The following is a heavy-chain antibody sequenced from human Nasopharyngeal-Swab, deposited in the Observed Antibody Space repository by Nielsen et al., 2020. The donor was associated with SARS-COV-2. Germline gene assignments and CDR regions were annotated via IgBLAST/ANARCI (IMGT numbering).Heavy chain of an antibody. D-gene: IGHD3-3*01. V-gene: IGHV4-59*01. Sequence: WIRQPPGKGLEWIGYIYYSGSTNYNPSLKSQVTISVDTSKNQFSLKLSSVTAADTAVYYCAREIYDGHHDPWGQGTLVTVSS. J-gene: IGHJ5*02. CDR2: IYYSGST. CDR3: AREIYDGHHDP.